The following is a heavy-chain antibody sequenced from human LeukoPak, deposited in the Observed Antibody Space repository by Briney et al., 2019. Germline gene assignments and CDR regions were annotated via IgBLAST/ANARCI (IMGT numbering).Heavy chain of an antibody. Sequence: GGSLRLSCAASGFTFSSYWMSWVRQAPGKGLEWVANIKQDGSEKYYVDFVKGRFTISRDNAKNSLYLQMNSLRAEDTAVYYCVFGSGWYYFDYWGQGTLVTVSS. CDR1: GFTFSSYW. J-gene: IGHJ4*02. V-gene: IGHV3-7*01. CDR3: VFGSGWYYFDY. CDR2: IKQDGSEK. D-gene: IGHD6-19*01.